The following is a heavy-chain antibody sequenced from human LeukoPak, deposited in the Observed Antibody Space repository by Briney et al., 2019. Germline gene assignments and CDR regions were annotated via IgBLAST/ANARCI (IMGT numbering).Heavy chain of an antibody. D-gene: IGHD6-13*01. CDR1: GFTVSSNY. J-gene: IGHJ4*02. Sequence: GGSLRLSCAASGFTVSSNYMSWVRQAPGKGLEWVSVIYSGGSTYYADSVKGRFTISRDNSENTLYLQMNSLRAEDTAVYYCAKGAFISSSCHDYWGQGTLVTVSS. CDR3: AKGAFISSSCHDY. CDR2: IYSGGST. V-gene: IGHV3-66*01.